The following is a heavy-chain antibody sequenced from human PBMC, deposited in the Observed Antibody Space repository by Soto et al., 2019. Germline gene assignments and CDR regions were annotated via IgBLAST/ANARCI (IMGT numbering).Heavy chain of an antibody. V-gene: IGHV4-4*02. CDR2: VYHSGST. J-gene: IGHJ4*02. Sequence: PSETLSLTCAVSGGSISSSNWWSWVRQPPGKGLEWIGEVYHSGSTNHNPSLKSRVTISVDKSKNQFSLKLSSVTAADTAVYYCARDAYSSGHSWDYWGQGTMVTVSS. CDR1: GGSISSSNW. CDR3: ARDAYSSGHSWDY. D-gene: IGHD6-19*01.